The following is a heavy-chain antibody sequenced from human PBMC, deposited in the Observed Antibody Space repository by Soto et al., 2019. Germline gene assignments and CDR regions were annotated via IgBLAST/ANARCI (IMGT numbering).Heavy chain of an antibody. V-gene: IGHV4-39*07. CDR1: GGSISSSSYY. CDR3: ARVPTYYYDSSGYYFDY. D-gene: IGHD3-22*01. CDR2: IYYSGST. J-gene: IGHJ4*02. Sequence: SETLSLTCTVSGGSISSSSYYWGWIRQPPGKGLEWIGSIYYSGSTYYNPSLKSRVTISVDTSKNQFSLKLSSVTAADTAVYYCARVPTYYYDSSGYYFDYWGQGTLVTVSS.